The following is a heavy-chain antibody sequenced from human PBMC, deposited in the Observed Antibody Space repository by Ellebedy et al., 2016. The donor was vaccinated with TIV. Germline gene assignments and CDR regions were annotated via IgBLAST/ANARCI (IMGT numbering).Heavy chain of an antibody. CDR2: ISYDGSNN. J-gene: IGHJ6*02. CDR1: GFTFSNYG. D-gene: IGHD4-17*01. CDR3: AKALDYGDGYGMNV. V-gene: IGHV3-30*18. Sequence: GESLKISCAASGFTFSNYGMHWVRPAPGKGLEWVAVISYDGSNNNYADSVKGRFTISRDNSKNTLDLQMNSLRAEDTAVYYCAKALDYGDGYGMNVWGQGTTVTVSS.